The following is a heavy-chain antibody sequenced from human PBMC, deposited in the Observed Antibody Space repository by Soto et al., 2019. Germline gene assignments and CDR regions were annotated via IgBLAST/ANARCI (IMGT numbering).Heavy chain of an antibody. CDR2: IWDDGSNK. CDR1: GFTFSSYG. CDR3: AREPPYQSYCSSTSCYGDYFDY. D-gene: IGHD2-2*01. J-gene: IGHJ4*02. V-gene: IGHV3-33*01. Sequence: QVQLVESGGGVVQPGRSLRLSCAASGFTFSSYGIHWVRQAPGKGLEWVAVIWDDGSNKYYADSVKGRLTIPRDNSKNPLNLQMNSLRAEDTAVYYCAREPPYQSYCSSTSCYGDYFDYWGKGTLVTVSS.